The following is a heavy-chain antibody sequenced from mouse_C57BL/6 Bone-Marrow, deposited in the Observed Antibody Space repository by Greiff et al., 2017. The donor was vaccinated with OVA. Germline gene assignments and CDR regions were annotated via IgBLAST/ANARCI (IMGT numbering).Heavy chain of an antibody. Sequence: QVQLQQPGAELVKPGASVKLSCKASGYTFTSYWMHWVKQRPGQGLEWIGDIYPGSGSTNYNEKFKSKATLTVDTSSSTAYMQLSSLTSEDSAVYYCARGSGYYFDYWGQGTTLTVSS. J-gene: IGHJ2*01. CDR3: ARGSGYYFDY. CDR1: GYTFTSYW. CDR2: IYPGSGST. V-gene: IGHV1-55*01. D-gene: IGHD1-3*01.